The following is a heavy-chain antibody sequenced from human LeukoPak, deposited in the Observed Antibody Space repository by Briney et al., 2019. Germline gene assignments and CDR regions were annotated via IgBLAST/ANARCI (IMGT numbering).Heavy chain of an antibody. J-gene: IGHJ4*02. Sequence: SETLSLTCAVYGGSFSGYYWSWLRHPPGKGLEWLGEINHSGSTKYNPALKIRVTLSVDTYKNQFSLKLSSVTAADTAVYYCARAPGRPAAVFGYWGQGTLVTVSS. D-gene: IGHD2-2*01. V-gene: IGHV4-34*01. CDR1: GGSFSGYY. CDR2: INHSGST. CDR3: ARAPGRPAAVFGY.